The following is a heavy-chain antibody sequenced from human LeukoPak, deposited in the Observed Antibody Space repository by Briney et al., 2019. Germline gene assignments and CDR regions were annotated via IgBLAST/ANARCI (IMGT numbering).Heavy chain of an antibody. Sequence: GGSLRLSCAASGFMFNTYWMSWVRQAPGKGLEWVSSLSESGDTTYYADSVKGRFTISRDNSKNTLYLQMNSLRAEDTAVYYCAKGLWGWELLRYFDYWGQGTLVTVSS. J-gene: IGHJ4*02. V-gene: IGHV3-23*01. CDR3: AKGLWGWELLRYFDY. CDR2: LSESGDTT. D-gene: IGHD1-26*01. CDR1: GFMFNTYW.